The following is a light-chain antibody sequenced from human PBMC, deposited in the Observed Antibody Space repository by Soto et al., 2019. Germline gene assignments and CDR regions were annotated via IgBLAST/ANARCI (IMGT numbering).Light chain of an antibody. CDR2: EAS. J-gene: IGKJ4*01. CDR3: QQFNSNPLT. V-gene: IGKV1-13*02. Sequence: AIQLTQSPSSLSASVGDRVTITCRASQGISSALAWYQQKPGKAPKVLIYEASSLESGVPSRFSGSGSGTYFTLTTSSLQPEDFATYYCQQFNSNPLTFGGGTKVEIK. CDR1: QGISSA.